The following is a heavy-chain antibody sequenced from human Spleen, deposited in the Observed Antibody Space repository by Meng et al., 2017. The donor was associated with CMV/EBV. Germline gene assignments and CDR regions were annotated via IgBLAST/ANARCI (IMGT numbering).Heavy chain of an antibody. D-gene: IGHD1-26*01. CDR3: AREVGATDYFDY. CDR2: MSSSGSTI. J-gene: IGHJ4*02. V-gene: IGHV3-11*04. Sequence: GGSLRLSCAASAFTFSDFYMSWIRQAPGKGLEWVSYMSSSGSTIYYADSVKGRFTFSRDNAKNSLYLQMNSLRAEDTAVYYCAREVGATDYFDYWGQGTLVTVSS. CDR1: AFTFSDFY.